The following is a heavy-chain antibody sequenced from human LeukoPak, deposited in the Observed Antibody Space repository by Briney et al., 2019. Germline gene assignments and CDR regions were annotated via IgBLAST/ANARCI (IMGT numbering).Heavy chain of an antibody. CDR1: GSTFSGSA. CDR2: IRSKANSYAT. V-gene: IGHV3-73*01. D-gene: IGHD3-22*01. Sequence: GGSLRLSCAASGSTFSGSAMHWVRQASGKGLEWVGRIRSKANSYATAYAASVKGRFTISRDDSKNTAYLQMNSLKTEDTAVYYCTRLYYDSSGYQVGMDYWGQGTLVTVSS. CDR3: TRLYYDSSGYQVGMDY. J-gene: IGHJ4*02.